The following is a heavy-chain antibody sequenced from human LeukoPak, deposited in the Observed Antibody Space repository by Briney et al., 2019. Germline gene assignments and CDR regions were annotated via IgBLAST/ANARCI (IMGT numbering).Heavy chain of an antibody. CDR2: ISNSGVST. Sequence: GGSLRLSCAASGFTFSNYAMTWVRQAPGKGLEWVSGISNSGVSTYYADSVKGRFSISRDNSKNTLYLQMNSLRAEDTAVYYCAKGLRLGELSSGFDYWGQGTLVTVSP. CDR1: GFTFSNYA. CDR3: AKGLRLGELSSGFDY. D-gene: IGHD3-16*02. V-gene: IGHV3-23*01. J-gene: IGHJ4*02.